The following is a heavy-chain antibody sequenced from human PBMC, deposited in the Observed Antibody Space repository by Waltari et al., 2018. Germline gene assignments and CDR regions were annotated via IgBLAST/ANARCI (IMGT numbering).Heavy chain of an antibody. J-gene: IGHJ4*02. CDR2: INPSSGGT. Sequence: QVQLVQSGAEVKKPGASVKVSCKASGYTFTGYYMHWVRQAPGQGLEWMGWINPSSGGTNYAQKFQGRVTMTRDTSISTAYMELSRLRSDDTAVYYCARDPSTSASGFWGQGTLVTVSS. V-gene: IGHV1-2*02. CDR3: ARDPSTSASGF. D-gene: IGHD2-2*01. CDR1: GYTFTGYY.